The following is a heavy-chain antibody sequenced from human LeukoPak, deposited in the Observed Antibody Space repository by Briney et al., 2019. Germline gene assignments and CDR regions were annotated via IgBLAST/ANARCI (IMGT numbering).Heavy chain of an antibody. CDR3: AREGYFDWLSPEYYFDY. CDR2: ISYDGSNK. J-gene: IGHJ4*02. V-gene: IGHV3-30-3*01. CDR1: GFTLSSYA. Sequence: GGALLLSCAASGFTLSSYAMHWVRQAPGKGLEWVDVISYDGSNKYYAASVRRRFTISRDNSKNTLYLQMNSLRAEDTAVYYCAREGYFDWLSPEYYFDYWGQGTLVTVSS. D-gene: IGHD3-9*01.